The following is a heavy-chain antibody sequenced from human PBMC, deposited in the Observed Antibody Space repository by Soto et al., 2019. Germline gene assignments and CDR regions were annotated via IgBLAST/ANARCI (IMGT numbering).Heavy chain of an antibody. Sequence: SETLSLTCTVSGGSISSYYWSWIRQPPGKGLEWIGYIYYSGSTNYNPSLKSRVTISVDTSKNQFSLKLSSVTAADTAVYYCARLYSGYDWIPRDYWGQGTLVTVSS. CDR1: GGSISSYY. CDR2: IYYSGST. D-gene: IGHD5-12*01. V-gene: IGHV4-59*01. CDR3: ARLYSGYDWIPRDY. J-gene: IGHJ4*02.